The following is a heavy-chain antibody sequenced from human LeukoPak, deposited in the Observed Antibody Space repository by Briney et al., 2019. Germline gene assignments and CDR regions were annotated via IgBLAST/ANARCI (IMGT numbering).Heavy chain of an antibody. CDR2: INPTGGST. CDR1: GYTFTSYD. CDR3: ARVRSSLYYYDSRGYFDY. J-gene: IGHJ4*02. D-gene: IGHD3-22*01. V-gene: IGHV1-46*01. Sequence: ASVKVSCKASGYTFTSYDMHWVRQAPGQGLEWMGIINPTGGSTSYAQKFQGRVTMTRDISTSTAYMELSSLRSDDTAVYYCARVRSSLYYYDSRGYFDYGGGGTLVTVS.